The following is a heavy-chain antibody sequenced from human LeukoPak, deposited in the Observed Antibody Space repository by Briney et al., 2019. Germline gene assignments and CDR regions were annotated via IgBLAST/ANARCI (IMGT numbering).Heavy chain of an antibody. CDR3: ATHRGDYHYMDV. Sequence: GGSLRLSCAASGLTFRNYGMNWVRQAPGKGLEWLAVIYYDGSDQSYADSVRGRFTISRDNSKNMLYLQLSSLRAEDSAMYFCATHRGDYHYMDVWGKGTTVSVAS. D-gene: IGHD3-10*01. CDR1: GLTFRNYG. CDR2: IYYDGSDQ. V-gene: IGHV3-33*01. J-gene: IGHJ6*03.